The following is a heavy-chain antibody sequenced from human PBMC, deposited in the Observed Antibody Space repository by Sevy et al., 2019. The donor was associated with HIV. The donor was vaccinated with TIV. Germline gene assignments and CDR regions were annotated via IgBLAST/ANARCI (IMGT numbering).Heavy chain of an antibody. CDR1: GFDFREYA. J-gene: IGHJ4*02. CDR2: ISWNSGSI. Sequence: GGSLRLSCGASGFDFREYAMHWVRQAPGKGLEWVSAISWNSGSIGYSDSVKGRFTISRDKSKNSLYLQMNSLRAEDTAFYYCAKDRAMYFDSWSGAAIDSWGQGTLVTVSS. D-gene: IGHD3-3*01. V-gene: IGHV3-9*01. CDR3: AKDRAMYFDSWSGAAIDS.